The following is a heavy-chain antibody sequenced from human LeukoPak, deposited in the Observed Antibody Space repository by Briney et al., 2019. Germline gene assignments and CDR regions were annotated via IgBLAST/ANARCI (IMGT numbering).Heavy chain of an antibody. CDR1: GGSISSGDYY. Sequence: SETLSLTCTVSGGSISSGDYYWSWIRQPPGKGLEWIGYIYYSGGTYYNPSLKSRVTISVDTSKNQFSLKMSSVTAADTAVYYCARVTMCSGGSCHFTFDYWGQGTLVTVSS. CDR2: IYYSGGT. J-gene: IGHJ4*02. CDR3: ARVTMCSGGSCHFTFDY. V-gene: IGHV4-30-4*01. D-gene: IGHD2-15*01.